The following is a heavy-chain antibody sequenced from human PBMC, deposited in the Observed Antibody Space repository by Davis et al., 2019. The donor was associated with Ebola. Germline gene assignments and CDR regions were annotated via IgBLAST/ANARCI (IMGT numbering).Heavy chain of an antibody. Sequence: GGSLRLSCAASGFTFSTYNMDWVRQAPGKGLEWVANIGSDTHYADSVKGRFTISRDNAKNSLYLQMNSLRDEDTAVYYCAKSHCSGGSCPYYFDFWGQGTQVTVSS. V-gene: IGHV3-48*02. J-gene: IGHJ4*02. CDR2: IGSDT. CDR1: GFTFSTYN. D-gene: IGHD2-15*01. CDR3: AKSHCSGGSCPYYFDF.